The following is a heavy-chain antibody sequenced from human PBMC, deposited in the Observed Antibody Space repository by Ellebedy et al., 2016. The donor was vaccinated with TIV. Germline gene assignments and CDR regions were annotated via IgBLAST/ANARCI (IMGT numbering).Heavy chain of an antibody. CDR3: ARDLDKSSGWYGGAAY. Sequence: GESLKISCAASGFSFSSYIMNWVRQAPGKAPAWVSSISSDSSDLSYADSVKGRFTVSRDNSMTTVYLEMNSLRAEDTALYYCARDLDKSSGWYGGAAYWGQGTQVTVSS. V-gene: IGHV3-21*01. CDR2: ISSDSSDL. J-gene: IGHJ4*02. D-gene: IGHD6-19*01. CDR1: GFSFSSYI.